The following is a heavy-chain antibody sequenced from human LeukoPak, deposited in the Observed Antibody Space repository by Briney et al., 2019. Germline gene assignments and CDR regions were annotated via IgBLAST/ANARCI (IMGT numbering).Heavy chain of an antibody. J-gene: IGHJ6*02. Sequence: GMSLRLSCAASGFTFSSYAMHWVRQPPGKGLEWVAVISYDGSNKYYADSVKGRFTISRDNSKNTLYLQMNSLRAEDTAVYYCARDLSSKGFWSGTYYYYYGMDVWGQGTTVTVSS. CDR1: GFTFSSYA. D-gene: IGHD3-3*01. CDR2: ISYDGSNK. CDR3: ARDLSSKGFWSGTYYYYYGMDV. V-gene: IGHV3-30-3*01.